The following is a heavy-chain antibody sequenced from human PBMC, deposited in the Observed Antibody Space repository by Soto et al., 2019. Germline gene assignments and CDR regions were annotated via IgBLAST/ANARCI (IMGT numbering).Heavy chain of an antibody. CDR1: GGTFNNYA. J-gene: IGHJ4*02. D-gene: IGHD5-12*01. CDR3: APLTAEGYSQTYGLNY. CDR2: IIPLFGAT. Sequence: QVHLVESGAEVKKTGSSVKVACKASGGTFNNYAISWVRQAPGQGLEWMGGIIPLFGATNYAQHCQGRVTITAGKFTATCSVELSSVTSEHTTVNYCAPLTAEGYSQTYGLNYLGQGTMVTVSS. V-gene: IGHV1-69*06.